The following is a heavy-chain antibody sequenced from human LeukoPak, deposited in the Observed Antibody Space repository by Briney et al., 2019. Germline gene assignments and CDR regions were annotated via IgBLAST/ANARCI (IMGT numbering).Heavy chain of an antibody. V-gene: IGHV3-74*01. CDR2: IDIDGTGT. CDR3: GTVFDH. CDR1: GFTFTNYL. Sequence: GGSLRLSCAASGFTFTNYLMHWVRQAPGKGLVWVSRIDIDGTGTSYADSVKGRFTISRDNAKNTVSLQMNSLKAEDTAVYYCGTVFDHWGPGILVTVSS. J-gene: IGHJ4*02.